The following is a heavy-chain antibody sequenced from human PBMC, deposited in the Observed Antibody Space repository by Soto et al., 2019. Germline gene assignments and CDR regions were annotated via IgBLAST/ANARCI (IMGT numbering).Heavy chain of an antibody. J-gene: IGHJ6*02. V-gene: IGHV1-8*01. Sequence: ASVKVSCKASGYTFTSYDINWVRQATGQGLEWMGWMNPNSGNTGYAQKFQGRVTMTRNTSISTAYMELSSLRSEDTAVYYCARERGAVAGSYYYYYGMDVWGQGTTVTVSS. D-gene: IGHD6-19*01. CDR3: ARERGAVAGSYYYYYGMDV. CDR1: GYTFTSYD. CDR2: MNPNSGNT.